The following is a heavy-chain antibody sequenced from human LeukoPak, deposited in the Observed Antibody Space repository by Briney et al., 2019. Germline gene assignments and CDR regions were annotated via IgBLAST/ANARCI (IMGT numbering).Heavy chain of an antibody. V-gene: IGHV3-21*01. CDR1: GFTFSSYS. CDR2: ISSSSSYI. J-gene: IGHJ4*02. Sequence: PGGSLRLSCAASGFTFSSYSMNWVRQAPGKGLEWVSSISSSSSYIYYADSEKGRFTISRDNAKNSLYLQMNSLRAEDTAVYYCARGPRQYCSSTSCYLDYWGQGTLVTVSS. CDR3: ARGPRQYCSSTSCYLDY. D-gene: IGHD2-2*01.